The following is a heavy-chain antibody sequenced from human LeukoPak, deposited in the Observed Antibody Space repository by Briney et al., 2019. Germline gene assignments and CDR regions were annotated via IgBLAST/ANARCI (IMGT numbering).Heavy chain of an antibody. Sequence: GGSLRLSCAASGFTFSSYAMSWVGQAPGKWLEWVSLISGSGIDAYYADSVKGRFTISRDNSKNTLYLQMNSLRAEDTAVYYCAKDLSGYSYGSLYWGQGTLVTVSS. D-gene: IGHD5-18*01. V-gene: IGHV3-23*01. J-gene: IGHJ4*02. CDR1: GFTFSSYA. CDR3: AKDLSGYSYGSLY. CDR2: ISGSGIDA.